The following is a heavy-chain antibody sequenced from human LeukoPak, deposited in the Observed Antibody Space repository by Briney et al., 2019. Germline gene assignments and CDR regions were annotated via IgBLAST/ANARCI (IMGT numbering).Heavy chain of an antibody. Sequence: ASVKVSCKASGYTFTGYYMHWVRQAPGQGLEWMGWINPNSGGTNYAQKFQGRVTMTRYTSISTAYMELSRLRSDDTAVYYCARDQGSGWPSFDYWGQGTLVTVSS. J-gene: IGHJ4*02. CDR3: ARDQGSGWPSFDY. CDR2: INPNSGGT. CDR1: GYTFTGYY. V-gene: IGHV1-2*02. D-gene: IGHD6-19*01.